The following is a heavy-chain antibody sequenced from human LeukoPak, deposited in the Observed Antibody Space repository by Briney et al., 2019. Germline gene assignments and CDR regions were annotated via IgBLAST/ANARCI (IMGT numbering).Heavy chain of an antibody. CDR1: GYTFTDYY. D-gene: IGHD3-3*01. J-gene: IGHJ5*02. CDR2: VDPEDGET. V-gene: IGHV1-69-2*01. CDR3: ATAYWPFGVVIMDNWFDP. Sequence: ASVKISCKVSGYTFTDYYMHWVQQAPGKGLEWMGLVDPEDGETIYAEKFQGRVTITADTSTDTAYMELSSLRSEDTAVYYCATAYWPFGVVIMDNWFDPWGQGTLSPSPQ.